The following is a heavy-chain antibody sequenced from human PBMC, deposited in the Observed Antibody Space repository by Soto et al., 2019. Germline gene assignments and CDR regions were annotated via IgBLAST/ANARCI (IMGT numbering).Heavy chain of an antibody. CDR2: IIPIFGTA. D-gene: IGHD2-21*02. J-gene: IGHJ6*02. V-gene: IGHV1-69*12. CDR3: ARFHIVVVTAIADYYGMDV. Sequence: QVQLVQSGAEVKKPGSSVKVSCKASGGTFSSYAISWVRQAPGQGLEWMGGIIPIFGTANYAQKFQGRVTITADESTSTAYMELSSLRSEDTAVYYCARFHIVVVTAIADYYGMDVWGQGTTVTVSS. CDR1: GGTFSSYA.